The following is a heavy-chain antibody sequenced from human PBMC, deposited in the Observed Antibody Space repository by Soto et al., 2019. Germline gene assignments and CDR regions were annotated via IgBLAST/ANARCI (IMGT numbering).Heavy chain of an antibody. Sequence: EVLLLESGGGLVQPGGSLRLSCAASGSSFSNKAMSWVRQAPGKGLEWVSIISGNGVSTYYTDSLKGRFTISRDNSKNMVYLEMNSLRVEDTAVYYCAKENGFQFINLGASGFDYWGQGSLVSVSS. D-gene: IGHD2-21*01. CDR2: ISGNGVST. J-gene: IGHJ4*02. CDR3: AKENGFQFINLGASGFDY. V-gene: IGHV3-23*01. CDR1: GSSFSNKA.